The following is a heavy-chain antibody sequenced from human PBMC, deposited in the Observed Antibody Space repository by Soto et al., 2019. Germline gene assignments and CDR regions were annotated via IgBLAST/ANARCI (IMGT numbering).Heavy chain of an antibody. CDR3: AKSPLGYDYVRQTWREVGDSFDI. V-gene: IGHV4-34*12. D-gene: IGHD3-16*01. CDR2: LIHGGST. Sequence: SETLSLTCAIYGASLGGFYWTWLRQAPGKGLGWIGELIHGGSTNYNPSLKGRVSFSLDTSKNQFSLHLMSVTAADTAVYYCAKSPLGYDYVRQTWREVGDSFDIWGRGTLVTVSS. J-gene: IGHJ3*02. CDR1: GASLGGFY.